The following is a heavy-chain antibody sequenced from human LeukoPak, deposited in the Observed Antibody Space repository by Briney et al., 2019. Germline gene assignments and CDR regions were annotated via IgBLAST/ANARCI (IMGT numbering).Heavy chain of an antibody. V-gene: IGHV1-24*01. Sequence: ASVKVSCKVSGYTLTELSMHWVRQAPGTGLEWMGVFDPEDGETIYAQKFQGRVTMTEDTSTDTAYMELSSLRSEDTAVYYCATGAGPPIAAADHYYYYYGMDVRGKGTTVTVSS. CDR3: ATGAGPPIAAADHYYYYYGMDV. D-gene: IGHD6-13*01. CDR1: GYTLTELS. J-gene: IGHJ6*04. CDR2: FDPEDGET.